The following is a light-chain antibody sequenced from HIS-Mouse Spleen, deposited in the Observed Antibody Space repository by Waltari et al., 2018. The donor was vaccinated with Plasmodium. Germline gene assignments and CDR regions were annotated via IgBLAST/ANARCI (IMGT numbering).Light chain of an antibody. CDR3: QQYNNWSFT. J-gene: IGKJ3*01. CDR2: AAS. Sequence: EIVMTQSPATLSVSPGERATRSCRASQSVSSNLAWYQQKPGHAPRLLIYAASTRATGVPARFSGSGSGTDFTLTISSLQSEDFAVYYCQQYNNWSFTFGPGTKVDIK. CDR1: QSVSSN. V-gene: IGKV3-15*01.